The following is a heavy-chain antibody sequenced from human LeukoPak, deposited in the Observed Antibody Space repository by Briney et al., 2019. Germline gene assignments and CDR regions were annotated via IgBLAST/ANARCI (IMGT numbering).Heavy chain of an antibody. CDR3: AREGYIAARRYFDY. CDR1: GGSISSSSYY. D-gene: IGHD6-6*01. J-gene: IGHJ4*02. CDR2: IYYSGST. V-gene: IGHV4-39*07. Sequence: SETLSLTCTVSGGSISSSSYYWGWIRQPPGKGLEWIGSIYYSGSTYYNPSLKSRVTISVDTSKNQFSLKLSSVTAADTAVYYCAREGYIAARRYFDYWGQGTLVTVSS.